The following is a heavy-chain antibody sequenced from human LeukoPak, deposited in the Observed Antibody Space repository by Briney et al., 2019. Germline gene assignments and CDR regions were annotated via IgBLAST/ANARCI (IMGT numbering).Heavy chain of an antibody. Sequence: GGSLRLSCAASGFTFSSYAMSWVRQAPGKGLEWVSAISGSGGSTYYADSVKGRFTISGDNSKNTLYLQMNSLRAEDTAVYYCATSDIVVVPAAGAFDIWGQGTLVTVSS. CDR3: ATSDIVVVPAAGAFDI. V-gene: IGHV3-23*01. J-gene: IGHJ3*02. D-gene: IGHD2-2*01. CDR1: GFTFSSYA. CDR2: ISGSGGST.